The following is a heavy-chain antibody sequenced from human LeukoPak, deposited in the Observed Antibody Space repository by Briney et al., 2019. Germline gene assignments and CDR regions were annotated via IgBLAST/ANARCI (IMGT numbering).Heavy chain of an antibody. J-gene: IGHJ4*02. V-gene: IGHV3-30-3*01. CDR2: ISYDGSNK. Sequence: GGSLRLSCAASGFTFSSYAMHWVRQAPGKGLEWVAVISYDGSNKYYADSVKGRFTISGDNSKNTLYLQMNSLRAEDTAVYYCASVYPWDYWGQGTLVTVSS. CDR3: ASVYPWDY. D-gene: IGHD2-2*01. CDR1: GFTFSSYA.